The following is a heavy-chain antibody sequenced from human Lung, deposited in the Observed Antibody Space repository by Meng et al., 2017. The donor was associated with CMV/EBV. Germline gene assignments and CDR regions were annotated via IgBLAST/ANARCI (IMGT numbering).Heavy chain of an antibody. Sequence: SETLSLTCTVSGGSISSYYWSWIRQPPGKGLEWIGYIYYSGSTNYNPSLKSRVTISVDTSKNQFSLKLSSVTAADTAVYYCASGRVLEWLFVHYWGQGTLVTVSS. J-gene: IGHJ4*02. CDR3: ASGRVLEWLFVHY. CDR2: IYYSGST. CDR1: GGSISSYY. V-gene: IGHV4-59*01. D-gene: IGHD3-3*01.